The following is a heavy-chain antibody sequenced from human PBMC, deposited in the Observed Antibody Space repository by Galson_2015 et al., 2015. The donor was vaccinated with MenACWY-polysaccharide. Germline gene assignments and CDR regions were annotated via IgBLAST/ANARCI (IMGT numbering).Heavy chain of an antibody. Sequence: ETLSLTCTVYGGSFSGYYWTWIRQPPGKGLEWIGEINHSGRTNYNPSLKSRVTMSVDTSKNQFSLKLSSVTAADTAVYYCARGALCSGGSREYTWFHPWGQGTLVTVSS. D-gene: IGHD2-15*01. J-gene: IGHJ5*02. CDR1: GGSFSGYY. CDR3: ARGALCSGGSREYTWFHP. V-gene: IGHV4-34*01. CDR2: INHSGRT.